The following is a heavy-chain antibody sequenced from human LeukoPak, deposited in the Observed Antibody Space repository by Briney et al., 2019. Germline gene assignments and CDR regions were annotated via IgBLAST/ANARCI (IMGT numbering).Heavy chain of an antibody. CDR1: GFTVGHHY. D-gene: IGHD3-3*01. V-gene: IGHV3-74*03. J-gene: IGHJ4*02. CDR3: ARGFLDY. Sequence: PGGSLRLSCAASGFTVGHHYMHWVRQSPGQGLVWVSYVHTDGTTTTYADSVKGRFTISRDNAKNSLYLQMNSLRAEDSAVYYCARGFLDYWGQGTLVTVSS. CDR2: VHTDGTTT.